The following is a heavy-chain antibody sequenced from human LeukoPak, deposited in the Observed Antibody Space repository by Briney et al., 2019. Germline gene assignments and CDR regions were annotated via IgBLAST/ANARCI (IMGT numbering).Heavy chain of an antibody. CDR2: IYYSGST. CDR3: ARAGTVVILYAFDI. J-gene: IGHJ3*02. D-gene: IGHD4-23*01. V-gene: IGHV4-59*12. CDR1: GGSISSYY. Sequence: PSETLSLTCTVSGGSISSYYWSWIRQPPGKGLEWIGYIYYSGSTNYNPSLKSRVTISVDTSKNQFSLKLSSVTAADTAVYYCARAGTVVILYAFDIWGQGTMVTVSS.